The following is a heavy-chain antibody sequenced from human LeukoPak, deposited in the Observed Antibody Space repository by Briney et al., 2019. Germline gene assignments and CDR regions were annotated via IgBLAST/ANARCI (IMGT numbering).Heavy chain of an antibody. V-gene: IGHV1-2*02. CDR2: INPNSGGT. CDR1: GYTFTGYY. J-gene: IGHJ4*02. D-gene: IGHD4-17*01. Sequence: ASVKVSCKASGYTFTGYYMHWVRQAPGQGLEWMGWINPNSGGTNYAQKFQGRVTMTRDTSISTAYMELSRLRSDDTAVYYCARAGGDYVFRNDYWGQGTLVTVSS. CDR3: ARAGGDYVFRNDY.